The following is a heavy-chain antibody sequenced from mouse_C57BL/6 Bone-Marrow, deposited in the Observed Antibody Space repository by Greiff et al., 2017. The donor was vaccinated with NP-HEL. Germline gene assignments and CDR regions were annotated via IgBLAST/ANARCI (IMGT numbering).Heavy chain of an antibody. CDR2: IDPEDGDT. CDR1: GFNIKDYY. V-gene: IGHV14-2*01. D-gene: IGHD1-1*01. J-gene: IGHJ1*03. CDR3: ARAACYYESSYRYCDV. Sequence: EVQLQQSGAELVKPGASVKLSCTASGFNIKDYYMHWVKQRPEQGLEWIGRIDPEDGDTKYAPKFQGKATLTADTSSNTAYLQLSSLTAEDTAVYYCARAACYYESSYRYCDVWGTGTRVTVSS.